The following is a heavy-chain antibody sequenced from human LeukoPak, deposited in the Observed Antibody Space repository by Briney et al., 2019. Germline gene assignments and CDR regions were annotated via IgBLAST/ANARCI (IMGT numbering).Heavy chain of an antibody. CDR2: INHSGST. V-gene: IGHV4-34*01. CDR1: GGSFSGYY. CDR3: ARASSGWYNGLFY. D-gene: IGHD6-19*01. Sequence: SETLSLTCAVYGGSFSGYYLSWIRQPPGKGLEWIGEINHSGSTNYNPSLKNRVTISVDTSKNQFSLKLSSVTAADTAVYYCARASSGWYNGLFYWGQGTLVTVSS. J-gene: IGHJ4*02.